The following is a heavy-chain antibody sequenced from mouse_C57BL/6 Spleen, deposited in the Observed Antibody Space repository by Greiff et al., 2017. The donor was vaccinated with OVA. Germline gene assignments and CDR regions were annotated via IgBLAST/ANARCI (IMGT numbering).Heavy chain of an antibody. Sequence: QVQLKESGAELVKPGASVKLSCKASGYTFTSYWMHWVKQRPGQGLEWIGMIHPNSGSTNYNEKFKSKATLTVDKSSSTAYMQLSSLTSEDSAVYYCARLRWAMDYWGQGTSVTVSS. CDR3: ARLRWAMDY. CDR1: GYTFTSYW. V-gene: IGHV1-64*01. J-gene: IGHJ4*01. CDR2: IHPNSGST. D-gene: IGHD1-1*01.